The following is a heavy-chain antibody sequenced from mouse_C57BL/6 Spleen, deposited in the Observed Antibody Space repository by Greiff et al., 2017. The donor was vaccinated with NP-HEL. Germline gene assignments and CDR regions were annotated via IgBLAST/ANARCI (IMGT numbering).Heavy chain of an antibody. D-gene: IGHD1-1*01. CDR2: IYPGSGNT. Sequence: VQLQQSGPELVKPGASVKISCKASGYSFTSYYIHWVKQRPGQGLEWIGWIYPGSGNTKYNEKFKGKATLTADTSSSTAYMQLSSLTSEDSAVYYCARFGYYGSSYSPDYWGQGTTLTVSS. J-gene: IGHJ2*01. CDR1: GYSFTSYY. V-gene: IGHV1-66*01. CDR3: ARFGYYGSSYSPDY.